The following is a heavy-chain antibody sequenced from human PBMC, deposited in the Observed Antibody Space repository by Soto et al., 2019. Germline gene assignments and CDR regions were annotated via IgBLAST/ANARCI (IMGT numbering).Heavy chain of an antibody. CDR1: GLTFGSRA. V-gene: IGHV3-23*01. D-gene: IGHD3-10*01. J-gene: IGHJ6*02. CDR2: ITDTGGDA. Sequence: EVQLLESGGDLIQPGGSLRLSCVASGLTFGSRAMSWVRQSPGEGLEWVSTITDTGGDAKYADSVRGRFAISRDNSKNTLYLQMNSLRAEDTAVYYCARAPGGPYYYYYGMDVWGQGTTVTVSS. CDR3: ARAPGGPYYYYYGMDV.